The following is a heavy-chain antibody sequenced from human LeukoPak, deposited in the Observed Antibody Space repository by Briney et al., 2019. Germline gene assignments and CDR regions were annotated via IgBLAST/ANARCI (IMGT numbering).Heavy chain of an antibody. V-gene: IGHV1-2*02. CDR1: GYTFTGYY. Sequence: ASVKVSCKASGYTFTGYYMHWVRQAPGQGLEWMGWINPNSGGTNYAQKFRGRVTMTRDTSISTAYMELSRLRSDDTAVYYCARVYYYGSGSYVPEEFDYWGQGTLVTVSS. CDR2: INPNSGGT. J-gene: IGHJ4*02. CDR3: ARVYYYGSGSYVPEEFDY. D-gene: IGHD3-10*01.